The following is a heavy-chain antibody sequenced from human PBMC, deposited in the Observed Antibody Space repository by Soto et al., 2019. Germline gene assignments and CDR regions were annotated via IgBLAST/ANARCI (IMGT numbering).Heavy chain of an antibody. CDR1: GYTISVYP. Sequence: KRSWKGSGYTISVYPMRWVRQAPGKGLEWMGGFDPEDGETIYAQKFQGRVTMTEDTSTDTAYMELSSLRSEDTAVYYCATVVSIPGNKWVPYYYSGMAVWGKGTTVPV. D-gene: IGHD2-2*02. J-gene: IGHJ6*01. CDR2: FDPEDGET. CDR3: ATVVSIPGNKWVPYYYSGMAV. V-gene: IGHV1-24*01.